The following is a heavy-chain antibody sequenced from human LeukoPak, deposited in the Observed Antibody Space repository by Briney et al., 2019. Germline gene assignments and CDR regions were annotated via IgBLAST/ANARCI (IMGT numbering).Heavy chain of an antibody. CDR1: GFIFNSNW. J-gene: IGHJ4*02. CDR3: ARDKYYDRYFDS. D-gene: IGHD3-22*01. CDR2: IKQDGSEK. V-gene: IGHV3-7*01. Sequence: PGGSLRLSYVGSGFIFNSNWMIWLRQAPGKGLEWVANIKQDGSEKFYVDSVKGRFNISRDNAKNSVSLQMNSLRVEDTAVYYCARDKYYDRYFDSWGQGTLVTVSS.